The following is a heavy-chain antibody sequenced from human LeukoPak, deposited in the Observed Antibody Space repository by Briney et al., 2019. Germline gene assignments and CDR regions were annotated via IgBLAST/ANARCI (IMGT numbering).Heavy chain of an antibody. Sequence: PGGSLRLSCAASGFTFSNSAMTWVRQAPGKGLEWVSATSGSGDKIHYADSVKGRFTISRDNSKNTLYPQMNSLTVEDTAIYYCAKDWSCDYWGQGTLITVSS. CDR3: AKDWSCDY. D-gene: IGHD1-26*01. J-gene: IGHJ4*02. V-gene: IGHV3-23*01. CDR2: TSGSGDKI. CDR1: GFTFSNSA.